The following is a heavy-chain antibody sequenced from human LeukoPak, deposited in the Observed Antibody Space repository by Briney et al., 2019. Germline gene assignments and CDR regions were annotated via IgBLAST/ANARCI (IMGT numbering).Heavy chain of an antibody. Sequence: PSETLSLTCAVYGGSSSGYYWSWIRQPPGKGLEWIGYIYYSGSTNYNPSLKSRVTISVDTSKNQFSLKLSSVTAADTAVYYCARQEYCSSTSCYNWFDPWGQGTLVTVSS. CDR2: IYYSGST. V-gene: IGHV4-59*08. D-gene: IGHD2-2*01. CDR3: ARQEYCSSTSCYNWFDP. J-gene: IGHJ5*02. CDR1: GGSSSGYY.